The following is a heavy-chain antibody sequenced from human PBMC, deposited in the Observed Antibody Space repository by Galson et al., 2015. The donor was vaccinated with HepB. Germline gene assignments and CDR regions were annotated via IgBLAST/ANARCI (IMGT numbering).Heavy chain of an antibody. CDR1: GYTFTSYY. CDR2: INPSGGST. V-gene: IGHV1-46*03. J-gene: IGHJ6*02. CDR3: ARWLAEVGAPYYYGMDV. Sequence: SVKVSCKASGYTFTSYYMYWVRQAPGQGLEWMGIINPSGGSTSYAQKFQGRVTMTRDTSTSTVYMELSSLRSEDTAVYYCARWLAEVGAPYYYGMDVWGQGTTVTVSS. D-gene: IGHD1-26*01.